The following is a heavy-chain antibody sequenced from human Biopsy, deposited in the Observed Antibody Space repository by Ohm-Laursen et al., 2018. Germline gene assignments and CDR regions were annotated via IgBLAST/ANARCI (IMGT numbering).Heavy chain of an antibody. CDR1: GGTFSNYG. J-gene: IGHJ1*01. CDR3: ATKLTGYFHH. D-gene: IGHD3-9*01. V-gene: IGHV1-69*06. CDR2: NIPILGTG. Sequence: SSVKVSCKAPGGTFSNYGVNWVRQAPGQGLEWLGGNIPILGTGNYAQKIQDRVTVAADTSTSTGTMEMRGLRSDDTAVYYCATKLTGYFHHWGQGTLVIVSS.